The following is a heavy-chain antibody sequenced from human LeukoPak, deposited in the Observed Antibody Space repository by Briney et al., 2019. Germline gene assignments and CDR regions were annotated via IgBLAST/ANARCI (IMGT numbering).Heavy chain of an antibody. CDR1: GFTFNNAW. V-gene: IGHV3-15*01. J-gene: IGHJ4*02. CDR2: IKSKSDGGTR. Sequence: GGSLRLSCAASGFTFNNAWMNWVRQSPGKGLEWVGRIKSKSDGGTRDYAAPVKGRFIISRDDSRNTLYLQMNSLKTEDAGVYYCTNGVAYWGQGTLVSVSS. CDR3: TNGVAY. D-gene: IGHD3-16*01.